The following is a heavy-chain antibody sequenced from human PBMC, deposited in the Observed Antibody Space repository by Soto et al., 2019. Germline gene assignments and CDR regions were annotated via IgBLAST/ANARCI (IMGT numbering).Heavy chain of an antibody. J-gene: IGHJ4*02. D-gene: IGHD3-22*01. V-gene: IGHV5-10-1*01. CDR1: GYSFAGYC. Sequence: GESLSISCEGSGYSFAGYCITWVLQKPGKGLEWMGRIDPSDSQTYYSPSFRGHVTISVTKSITTVFLQWSSLRASDTAMYYCARQIYDSDTGPNFKYYFDSWGQGTTVTVSS. CDR3: ARQIYDSDTGPNFKYYFDS. CDR2: IDPSDSQT.